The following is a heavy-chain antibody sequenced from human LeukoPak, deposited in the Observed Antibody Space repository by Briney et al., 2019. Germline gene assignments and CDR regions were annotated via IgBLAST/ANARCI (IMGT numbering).Heavy chain of an antibody. CDR1: GFTVSSNY. Sequence: GGSLRLSCAASGFTVSSNYMSWVRQAPGKGLEWVSSISSSSSYIYYADSVKGRFTISRDNAKNSLYLQMNSLRAEDTAVYYCAREQQPAPLDYWGQGTLVTVSS. CDR3: AREQQPAPLDY. J-gene: IGHJ4*02. D-gene: IGHD6-13*01. CDR2: ISSSSSYI. V-gene: IGHV3-21*01.